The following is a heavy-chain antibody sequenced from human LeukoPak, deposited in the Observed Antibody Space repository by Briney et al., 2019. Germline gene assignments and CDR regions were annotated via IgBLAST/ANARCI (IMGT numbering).Heavy chain of an antibody. V-gene: IGHV4-34*01. J-gene: IGHJ4*02. CDR3: ARGALAVAVDY. Sequence: PSETLTLSCAASGCSFSGYSWSWVRQPPGKGLEWIGAINHSGSTTYNPYPMSRVTISVDTSKNQFSLKLSAVTAADTAVCYCARGALAVAVDYWGQGTLVTVSS. CDR2: INHSGST. D-gene: IGHD6-19*01. CDR1: GCSFSGYS.